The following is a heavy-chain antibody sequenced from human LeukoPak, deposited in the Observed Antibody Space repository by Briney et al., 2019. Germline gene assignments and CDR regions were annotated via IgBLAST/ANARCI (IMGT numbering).Heavy chain of an antibody. D-gene: IGHD6-13*01. CDR3: ARLLSSSDSSYDY. V-gene: IGHV3-7*04. CDR1: GFTFSGYW. Sequence: GGSLTLSCGGSGFTFSGYWMSWVRQAPGKGLEWVANINQGGNDKYYLGSVKGRFAISQDNAKNSLYLQMNSLRAEDTAVYYCARLLSSSDSSYDYWGQGTLVTVSS. CDR2: INQGGNDK. J-gene: IGHJ4*02.